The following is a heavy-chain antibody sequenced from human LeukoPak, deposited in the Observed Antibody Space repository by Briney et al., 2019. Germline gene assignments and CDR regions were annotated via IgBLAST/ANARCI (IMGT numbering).Heavy chain of an antibody. Sequence: ASVKVSCKASGYTFTGYYMHWVRQAPGQGLEWMGWINPNSGGTNYAQKFQGRVTMTRDTSTSTVYRELSSLRSEDTAVYYCARDDDVYYYDSSGTSLYGMDVWGQGTTVTASS. J-gene: IGHJ6*02. V-gene: IGHV1-2*02. CDR3: ARDDDVYYYDSSGTSLYGMDV. CDR1: GYTFTGYY. D-gene: IGHD3-22*01. CDR2: INPNSGGT.